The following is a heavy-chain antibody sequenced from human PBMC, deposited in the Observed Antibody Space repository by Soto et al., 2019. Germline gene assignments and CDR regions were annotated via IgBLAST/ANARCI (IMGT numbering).Heavy chain of an antibody. CDR1: GGSFSTFT. CDR3: ARDYCTSNNCYKNFGMDV. J-gene: IGHJ6*02. Sequence: ASVKVSCKASGGSFSTFTINWVRQAPGQGLEWMGGVIPMFGVTNYAQTFQGRVTITADESTGTAYMQVSSLRSEDTAVYYCARDYCTSNNCYKNFGMDVWGQGTRVTVSS. V-gene: IGHV1-69*13. D-gene: IGHD2-2*02. CDR2: VIPMFGVT.